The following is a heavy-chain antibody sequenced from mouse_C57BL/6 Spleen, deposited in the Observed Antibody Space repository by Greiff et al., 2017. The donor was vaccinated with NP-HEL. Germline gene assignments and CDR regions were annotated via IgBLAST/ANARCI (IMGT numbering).Heavy chain of an antibody. J-gene: IGHJ1*03. D-gene: IGHD2-2*01. V-gene: IGHV6-3*01. CDR1: GFTFSNYW. CDR2: IRLKSDNYAT. Sequence: EVHLVESGGGLVQPGGSMKLSCVASGFTFSNYWMNWVRQSPEKGLEWVAQIRLKSDNYATHYAESVKGRFTISRDDSKSSVYLQMNNLRAEDTGIYYCTTTMVPYWYFDVWGTGTTVTVSS. CDR3: TTTMVPYWYFDV.